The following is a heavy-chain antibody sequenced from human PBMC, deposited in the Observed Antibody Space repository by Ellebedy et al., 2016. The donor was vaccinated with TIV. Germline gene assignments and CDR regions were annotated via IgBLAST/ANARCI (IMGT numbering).Heavy chain of an antibody. CDR1: GFTFSSYA. CDR2: IRSKAYGGTT. CDR3: TRNAPRDCSSTSCYWFDY. Sequence: PGGSLRLSCAASGFTFSSYAMSWVRQAPGKGLEWVGFIRSKAYGGTTEYAASVKGRFTISRDDSKRISYLQMNSLKTEDTAVYYCTRNAPRDCSSTSCYWFDYWGQGTLVTVSS. J-gene: IGHJ4*02. V-gene: IGHV3-49*04. D-gene: IGHD2-2*01.